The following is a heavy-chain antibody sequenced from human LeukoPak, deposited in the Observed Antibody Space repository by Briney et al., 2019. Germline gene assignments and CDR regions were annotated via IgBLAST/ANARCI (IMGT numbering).Heavy chain of an antibody. V-gene: IGHV1-46*01. CDR2: INPSGGST. J-gene: IGHJ4*02. Sequence: ASVKVSCKASGYTFTTYAISWVRQAPGQGLEWMGIINPSGGSTSYAQKFQGRVTMTRDTSTSTVYMELRSLRSDDTAMYYCARVFVGATDDHWGQGTLVIVSA. CDR1: GYTFTTYA. D-gene: IGHD1-26*01. CDR3: ARVFVGATDDH.